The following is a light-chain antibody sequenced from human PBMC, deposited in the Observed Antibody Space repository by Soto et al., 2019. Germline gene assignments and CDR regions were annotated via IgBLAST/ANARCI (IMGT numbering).Light chain of an antibody. CDR1: QSFLYSSNNKNY. Sequence: EIVMTQSPDSLAVSLGERATINCKSSQSFLYSSNNKNYLAWYQQKPGQPPKLLIYWASTRESGVPDRFSGSGSGTDFTLTISSLQAEDVAVYYCQQYYSTPLTFGGGTKV. V-gene: IGKV4-1*01. J-gene: IGKJ4*01. CDR2: WAS. CDR3: QQYYSTPLT.